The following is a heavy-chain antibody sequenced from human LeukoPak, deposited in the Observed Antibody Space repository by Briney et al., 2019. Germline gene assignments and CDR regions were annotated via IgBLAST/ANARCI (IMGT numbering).Heavy chain of an antibody. D-gene: IGHD3-3*01. CDR1: GFTFSSYT. CDR2: ISGRGDST. CDR3: AKGTYYDFWSGYLPY. J-gene: IGHJ4*02. V-gene: IGHV3-23*01. Sequence: PGGSLRLSCAASGFTFSSYTMSWVRQAPGKGLEWVSAISGRGDSTYYADSVKGRFTISRDSSKNTLFLQMNSLRAEDTAVYYCAKGTYYDFWSGYLPYWGQGSLVTVSS.